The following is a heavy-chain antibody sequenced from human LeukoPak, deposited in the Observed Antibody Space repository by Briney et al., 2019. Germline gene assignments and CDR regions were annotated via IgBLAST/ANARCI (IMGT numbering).Heavy chain of an antibody. CDR1: GFTFTRNC. Sequence: GGSLRLSCKASGFTFTRNCMHWVRQAPGKGLEWVAAIPHDGSSALHADSVKGRFIISRDNSKNTQYLQMNSLRIEDSAVYYCATGSDFYYDSWGQGILVTVSS. V-gene: IGHV3-30-3*01. CDR2: IPHDGSSA. D-gene: IGHD1-26*01. J-gene: IGHJ5*01. CDR3: ATGSDFYYDS.